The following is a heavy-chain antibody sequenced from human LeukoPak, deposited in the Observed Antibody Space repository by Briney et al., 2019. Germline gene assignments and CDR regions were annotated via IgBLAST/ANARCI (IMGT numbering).Heavy chain of an antibody. Sequence: SETLSLTCTVSGYSISSGYYWGWIRQPPGKGLEWIGSIYHSGSTNYNPSLKSRVTISVDKSKNQFSLKLSSVTAADTAVYYCASGKQWLVPFDYWGQGTLVTVSS. J-gene: IGHJ4*02. CDR3: ASGKQWLVPFDY. V-gene: IGHV4-38-2*02. D-gene: IGHD6-19*01. CDR2: IYHSGST. CDR1: GYSISSGYY.